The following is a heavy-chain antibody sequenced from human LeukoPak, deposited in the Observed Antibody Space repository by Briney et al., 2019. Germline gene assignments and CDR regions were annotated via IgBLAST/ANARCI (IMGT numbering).Heavy chain of an antibody. CDR3: ATIYYDGTSGPFDY. CDR2: INPNSGGT. Sequence: ASVTVSYKASGYTFTDYYMHWVRQAPGQGLEWMGWINPNSGGTNYAQKFQGRVTMTRDTSISTAYMELSRLRSDDTAVYYCATIYYDGTSGPFDYWGQGTLVTVSS. V-gene: IGHV1-2*02. D-gene: IGHD3-22*01. CDR1: GYTFTDYY. J-gene: IGHJ4*02.